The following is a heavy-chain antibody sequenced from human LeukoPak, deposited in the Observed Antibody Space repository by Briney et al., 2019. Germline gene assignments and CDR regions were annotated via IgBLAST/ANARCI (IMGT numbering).Heavy chain of an antibody. J-gene: IGHJ4*02. CDR1: GFTFSSYS. D-gene: IGHD1-26*01. CDR3: AKDLGSAAPPD. CDR2: ISSSSSYI. Sequence: MAGGSLRLSCAASGFTFSSYSMNWVRQAPGKGLEWVSSISSSSSYIYYADSVKGRFTISRDNSKNTLYLQMNSLRAEDTAVYYCAKDLGSAAPPDWGQGTLVTVSS. V-gene: IGHV3-21*04.